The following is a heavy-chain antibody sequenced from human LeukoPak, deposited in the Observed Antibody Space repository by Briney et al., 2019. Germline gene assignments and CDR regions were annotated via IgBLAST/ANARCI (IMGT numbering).Heavy chain of an antibody. J-gene: IGHJ4*02. D-gene: IGHD6-19*01. Sequence: GESLKISCKGSGYSFTSYGISWVRQAPGQGLEWMGWISAYNGNTNYAQKLQGRVTMTTDTSTSTAYMELRSLRSDDTAVYYCARDHSNSGWDVVSYWGQGTLVTVSS. CDR3: ARDHSNSGWDVVSY. V-gene: IGHV1-18*01. CDR1: GYSFTSYG. CDR2: ISAYNGNT.